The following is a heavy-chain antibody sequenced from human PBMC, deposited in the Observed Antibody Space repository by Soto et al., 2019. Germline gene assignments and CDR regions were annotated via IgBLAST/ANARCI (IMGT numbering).Heavy chain of an antibody. J-gene: IGHJ4*02. CDR2: IHHSGST. Sequence: QLQLQESGSGLVKPSQTLSLTCAVSGGSISSGGYSWSWIRQPPGKGLEWIGYIHHSGSTYYNPSRKSRVTISVDRSKTQFSLKLSSVTAADTAVYYCARAVRGSFGYFDYWGQGTLVTVSS. CDR1: GGSISSGGYS. V-gene: IGHV4-30-2*01. CDR3: ARAVRGSFGYFDY. D-gene: IGHD3-10*01.